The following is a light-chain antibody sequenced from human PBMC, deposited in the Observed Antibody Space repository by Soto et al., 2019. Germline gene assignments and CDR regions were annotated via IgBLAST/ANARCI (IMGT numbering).Light chain of an antibody. CDR1: ASDVGGYNY. V-gene: IGLV2-14*01. J-gene: IGLJ1*01. CDR3: CSYTSRTTYV. Sequence: QSALTQPASVSRSPGQSITISCTGTASDVGGYNYVSWYQQHPGKAPKLMIHAVSNRPSGISSRFSGSKSGNTASLTISGLQSEDEADYFCCSYTSRTTYVFGTGTKLTVL. CDR2: AVS.